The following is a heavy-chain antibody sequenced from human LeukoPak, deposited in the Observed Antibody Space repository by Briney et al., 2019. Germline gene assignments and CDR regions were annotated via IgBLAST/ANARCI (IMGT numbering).Heavy chain of an antibody. CDR3: AGLWFGERYYYYMDV. V-gene: IGHV3-30*02. D-gene: IGHD3-10*01. CDR2: IRYDGSNK. Sequence: GGSLRLSCAASGFTFSSYGMHWVRQAPGKGLEWVAFIRYDGSNKYYADSVKGRFTISRDNSKNTLYLQVNSLRAEDTAVYYCAGLWFGERYYYYMDVWGKGTTVTVSS. J-gene: IGHJ6*03. CDR1: GFTFSSYG.